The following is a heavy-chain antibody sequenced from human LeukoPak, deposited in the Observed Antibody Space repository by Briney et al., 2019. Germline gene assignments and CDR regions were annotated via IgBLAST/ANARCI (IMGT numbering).Heavy chain of an antibody. CDR3: ARDKYVGATYFDY. D-gene: IGHD1-26*01. Sequence: SVKVFCKASGGTFSSYAISWVRQAPGQGLEWMGGIIPIFGTANYAQKFQGRVTITADESTSTAYMELSSLRSEDTAVYYCARDKYVGATYFDYWGQGTLVTVSS. V-gene: IGHV1-69*13. J-gene: IGHJ4*02. CDR1: GGTFSSYA. CDR2: IIPIFGTA.